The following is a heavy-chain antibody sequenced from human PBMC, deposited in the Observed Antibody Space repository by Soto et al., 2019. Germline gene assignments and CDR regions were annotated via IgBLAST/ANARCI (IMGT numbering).Heavy chain of an antibody. CDR2: VYYNENT. D-gene: IGHD3-10*01. CDR3: ARRERYYGSPGWFDP. J-gene: IGHJ5*02. V-gene: IGHV4-39*01. CDR1: GGSISSFTYY. Sequence: QLQLQESGPGLVKTSETLSLTCSVSGGSISSFTYYWGWIRQPPGKGLEWIGTVYYNENTYYNPSLKSRVTITVDTAKNQFSLNLRSVTAADTAMYFCARRERYYGSPGWFDPWGPGTLVTVSS.